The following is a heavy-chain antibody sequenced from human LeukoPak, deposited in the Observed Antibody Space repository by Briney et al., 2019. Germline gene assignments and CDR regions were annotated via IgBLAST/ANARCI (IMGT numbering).Heavy chain of an antibody. CDR3: ARSPYYDSSGYFVGFDY. D-gene: IGHD3-22*01. J-gene: IGHJ4*02. CDR1: GYTFTSYG. CDR2: ISAYNGNT. Sequence: ASVKVSCKASGYTFTSYGISWVRQAPGQGLEWMGWISAYNGNTNYAQKLQGRVTMTTDTSTSTAYMELRSLRSDDTAVYYCARSPYYDSSGYFVGFDYWGQGTLVTVSS. V-gene: IGHV1-18*01.